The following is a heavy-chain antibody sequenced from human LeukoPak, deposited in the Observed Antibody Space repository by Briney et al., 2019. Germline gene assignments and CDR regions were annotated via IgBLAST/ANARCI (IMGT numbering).Heavy chain of an antibody. Sequence: GGSLRLYCAASGFTFSSYWMHWVRQAPGKGLVWVSRISSDGSTTTYADSVKGRFTISRDNAKNTMYLQMNSLRAEDTALYYCARVTEYSTAGMRYWGQGTLVTVSS. CDR3: ARVTEYSTAGMRY. CDR1: GFTFSSYW. D-gene: IGHD6-13*01. CDR2: ISSDGSTT. V-gene: IGHV3-74*01. J-gene: IGHJ4*02.